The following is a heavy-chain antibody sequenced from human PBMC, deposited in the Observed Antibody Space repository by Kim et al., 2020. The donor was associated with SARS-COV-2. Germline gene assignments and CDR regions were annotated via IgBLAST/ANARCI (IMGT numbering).Heavy chain of an antibody. V-gene: IGHV3-30-3*01. CDR2: ISYDGSNK. CDR1: GFTFSSYA. J-gene: IGHJ4*01. CDR3: ARDAPDDRLAVAGTHFD. D-gene: IGHD6-19*01. Sequence: GGSLRLSCAASGFTFSSYAMHWVRQAPGKGLEWVAVISYDGSNKYYADSVKGRFTISRDNSKNTLYLQMNSLRAEDTAVYYCARDAPDDRLAVAGTHFD.